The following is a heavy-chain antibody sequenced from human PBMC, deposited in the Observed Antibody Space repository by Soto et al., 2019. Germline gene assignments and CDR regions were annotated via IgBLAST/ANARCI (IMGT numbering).Heavy chain of an antibody. Sequence: QVQLQQSGPRLVKPSETLSLTCTVSVGPDSSHNWAWIRQPPGRGLEWMGYVYSTGGTGYNPSLKGRVTISADRSTNHISLSLTPVTAADTAIYYCVRQGIGTQPGLVDVWGQGTSVNVSS. D-gene: IGHD3-10*01. CDR3: VRQGIGTQPGLVDV. J-gene: IGHJ6*02. V-gene: IGHV4-59*08. CDR1: VGPDSSHN. CDR2: VYSTGGT.